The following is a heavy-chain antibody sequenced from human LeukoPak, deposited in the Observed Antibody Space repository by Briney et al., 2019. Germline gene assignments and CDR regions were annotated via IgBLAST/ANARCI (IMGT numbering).Heavy chain of an antibody. CDR1: GGSIRSGSFY. CDR2: IYYSGTT. D-gene: IGHD3-10*01. V-gene: IGHV4-31*03. CDR3: ARDQGGVVRGVIDWFDP. Sequence: SQTLSLTCTVSGGSIRSGSFYWTWIRQHPGKGLEWIGYIYYSGTTYYNPSLKSRVSISIDTSKNQFALKLSSVTAADTAVYYCARDQGGVVRGVIDWFDPWGQGALVTVSS. J-gene: IGHJ5*02.